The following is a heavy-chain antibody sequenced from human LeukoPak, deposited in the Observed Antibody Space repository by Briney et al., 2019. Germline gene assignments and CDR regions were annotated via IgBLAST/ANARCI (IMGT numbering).Heavy chain of an antibody. CDR2: IIPIFGTA. D-gene: IGHD1-26*01. CDR1: GGTFSGYA. V-gene: IGHV1-69*01. Sequence: SSVKVSCKASGGTFSGYAISWVRQAPGQGLEWMGGIIPIFGTANYAQKFQGRVTITADESTSTAYMELSSLRSEDTAVYYCARACLARGSYYFSVCAYWGQGTLVTVSS. CDR3: ARACLARGSYYFSVCAY. J-gene: IGHJ4*02.